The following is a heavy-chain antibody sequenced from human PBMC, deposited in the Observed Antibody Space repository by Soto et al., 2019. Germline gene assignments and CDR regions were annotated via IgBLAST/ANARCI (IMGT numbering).Heavy chain of an antibody. CDR3: ARLPLGGSYRSSHRRAFDI. V-gene: IGHV5-10-1*01. D-gene: IGHD3-16*02. CDR1: WYSFTRHW. J-gene: IGHJ3*02. CDR2: IDPSDSYT. Sequence: PRGCLKIFCKGSWYSFTRHWISWGGPMPGKGPEWMGRIDPSDSYTNYSPSFQGHVTISADKSISTAYLQWSSLKASDTAMYYCARLPLGGSYRSSHRRAFDIWGQGTMVTVSS.